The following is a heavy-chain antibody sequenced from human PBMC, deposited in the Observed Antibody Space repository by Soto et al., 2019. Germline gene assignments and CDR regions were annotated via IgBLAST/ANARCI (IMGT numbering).Heavy chain of an antibody. CDR2: INHSETT. D-gene: IGHD6-19*01. V-gene: IGHV4-34*01. CDR3: ARGYDQNAIIAVAGTGDY. Sequence: ETLSLTCAVYGGSFSGYYWSWIRQPPGKGLEWIGEINHSETTNYNPSLKSRVTISVDTSKNQFSLKLSSVTAADTAVYYCARGYDQNAIIAVAGTGDYWGQGTLVTVSS. CDR1: GGSFSGYY. J-gene: IGHJ4*02.